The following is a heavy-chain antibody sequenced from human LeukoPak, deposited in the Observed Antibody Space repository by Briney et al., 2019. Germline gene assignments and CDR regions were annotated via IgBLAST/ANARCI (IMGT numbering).Heavy chain of an antibody. CDR2: IYYSGST. V-gene: IGHV4-39*01. J-gene: IGHJ4*02. D-gene: IGHD2-2*01. CDR1: GGSISSSSYY. Sequence: SETLSLTCTVSGGSISSSSYYWGWIRQPPGKGLEWIGGIYYSGSTYYNPSLKSRVTISVDTSKNQFSLKLSSVTAADTAVYYCATSSWVDYWGQGTLVTVSS. CDR3: ATSSWVDY.